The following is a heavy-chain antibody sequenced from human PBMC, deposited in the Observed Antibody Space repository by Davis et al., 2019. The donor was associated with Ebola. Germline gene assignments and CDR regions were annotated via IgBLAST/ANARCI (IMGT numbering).Heavy chain of an antibody. CDR2: IKTDGSEE. Sequence: GESLKISCAASGFIFSSYVMSWVRQAPGKGLEWVANIKTDGSEEHYVDSVKGRFTMSRDNAKNSLYLQLDSLRDEDTAVYYCARWGLRGNYDSWSGSDYYFDYWGQGILVTVSS. CDR1: GFIFSSYV. V-gene: IGHV3-7*01. CDR3: ARWGLRGNYDSWSGSDYYFDY. J-gene: IGHJ4*02. D-gene: IGHD3-3*01.